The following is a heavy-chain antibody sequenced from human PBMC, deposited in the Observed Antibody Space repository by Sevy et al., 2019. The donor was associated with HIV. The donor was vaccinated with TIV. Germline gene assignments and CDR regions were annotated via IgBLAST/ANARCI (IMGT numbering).Heavy chain of an antibody. J-gene: IGHJ4*02. CDR2: MNPHSGGT. CDR3: ARGYTGHEEGDY. V-gene: IGHV1-2*02. Sequence: ASVKVSCKASGYTFTDYFLHWVRQAPGQGLEWMGWMNPHSGGTIFAQKFQGRVAMTRDTSISTAYLDLGRLRFDDTAVYYCARGYTGHEEGDYWGQGTLVTVSS. CDR1: GYTFTDYF. D-gene: IGHD2-2*02.